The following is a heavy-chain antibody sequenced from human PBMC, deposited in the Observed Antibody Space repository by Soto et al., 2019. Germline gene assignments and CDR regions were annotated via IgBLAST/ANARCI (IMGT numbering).Heavy chain of an antibody. D-gene: IGHD4-17*01. V-gene: IGHV5-51*01. CDR1: GYKVSTWHNFTSYW. J-gene: IGHJ5*02. Sequence: ESLKISCMGSGYKVSTWHNFTSYWIAWVRQMPGEGLEWMGIIYPGDSDTRYSPSFQGQVTISADKSINSVYLQWSSLKANSLLPEETVTRVPWPQGSNHPSPTVIDIPNPLQSLPWG. CDR2: IYPGDSDT. CDR3: VTRVPWPQGSNHPSPTVIDIPNPLQSLP.